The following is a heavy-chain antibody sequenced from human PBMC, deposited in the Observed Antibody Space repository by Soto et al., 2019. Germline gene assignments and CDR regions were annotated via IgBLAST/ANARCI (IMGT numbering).Heavy chain of an antibody. D-gene: IGHD4-17*01. V-gene: IGHV3-23*01. CDR3: AKAATVVTLYYFDY. J-gene: IGHJ4*02. CDR1: GFTFNNYG. Sequence: GGSLRLSCAASGFTFNNYGMSWVRHAPGKGLEWVSAITDSGGSTYYADSVKGRFTISRDNSKNTVYLQMNSLRAEDTAVYYCAKAATVVTLYYFDYWGQGTLVTVSS. CDR2: ITDSGGST.